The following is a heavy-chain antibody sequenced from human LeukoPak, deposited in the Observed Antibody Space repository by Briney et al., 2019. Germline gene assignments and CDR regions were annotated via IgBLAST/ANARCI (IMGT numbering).Heavy chain of an antibody. V-gene: IGHV4-4*07. CDR3: ARVKRVAFDY. J-gene: IGHJ4*02. CDR1: GCSIGSYY. CDR2: IYTSGST. Sequence: PSETLSLTCTVSGCSIGSYYWSWIRQPAGKGLEWIGRIYTSGSTNYNPSLKSRVTISVDKSKNQFSLKLSSVTAADTAVYYCARVKRVAFDYWGQGTLVTVSS. D-gene: IGHD5-12*01.